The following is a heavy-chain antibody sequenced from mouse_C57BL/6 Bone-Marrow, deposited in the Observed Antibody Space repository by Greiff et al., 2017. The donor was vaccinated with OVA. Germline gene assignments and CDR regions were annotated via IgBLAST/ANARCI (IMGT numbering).Heavy chain of an antibody. CDR2: IHPNSGST. J-gene: IGHJ3*01. V-gene: IGHV1-64*01. CDR3: ARSKFYSNYAWFAY. Sequence: QVQLQQPGAELVKPGASVKLSCKASGYTFTSYWMHWVKQRPGQGLEWIGMIHPNSGSTNYNEKFKSKATLTVDKSSSTAYMQLSSLTSEDSAVYFCARSKFYSNYAWFAYWGQGTLVTVSA. CDR1: GYTFTSYW. D-gene: IGHD2-5*01.